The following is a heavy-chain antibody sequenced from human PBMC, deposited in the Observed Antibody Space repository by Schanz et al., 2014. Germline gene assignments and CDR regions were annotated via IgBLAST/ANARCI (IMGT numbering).Heavy chain of an antibody. V-gene: IGHV3-66*01. CDR3: ARGLIAAAGGAFDY. CDR2: INTGVNT. D-gene: IGHD6-13*01. CDR1: GFVFGDYY. J-gene: IGHJ4*02. Sequence: EVQLVASGGGLVQPGGSLGLSCAASGFVFGDYYMTWIRQAPGKGLEWVSAINTGVNTYYADSVRGRFTMSRDNSKNTLYLQMNSLRAGDAAVYYCARGLIAAAGGAFDYWGQGTLVAVSA.